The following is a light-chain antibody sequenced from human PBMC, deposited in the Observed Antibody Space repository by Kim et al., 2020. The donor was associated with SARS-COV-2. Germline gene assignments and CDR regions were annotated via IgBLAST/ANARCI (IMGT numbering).Light chain of an antibody. CDR2: WAS. CDR3: QQYYSTPRT. J-gene: IGKJ2*01. Sequence: DIVMTQSPDSLAVSLGERATINCKSSQSVLYSSNNKHYLAWYQQKAGQPPKLLIYWASTRESGVPDRFSGSGSGTDFTLTISSLQAEDVAVYYCQQYYSTPRTFGQGTKLEI. CDR1: QSVLYSSNNKHY. V-gene: IGKV4-1*01.